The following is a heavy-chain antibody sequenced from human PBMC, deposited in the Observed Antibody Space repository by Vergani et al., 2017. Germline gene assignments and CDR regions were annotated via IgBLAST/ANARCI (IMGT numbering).Heavy chain of an antibody. CDR2: IWYDGSNK. CDR1: GFTFSSYG. J-gene: IGHJ6*03. Sequence: QVQLVESGGGVVQPGRSLRLSCAASGFTFSSYGMHWVRQAPGKGLEWVAVIWYDGSNKYYADSVKGRFTISRDNSKNTLYLQMNSLRAEDTAVYYCARDRGEQWLAPSNMDVWGKGTTVTVSS. V-gene: IGHV3-33*01. CDR3: ARDRGEQWLAPSNMDV. D-gene: IGHD6-19*01.